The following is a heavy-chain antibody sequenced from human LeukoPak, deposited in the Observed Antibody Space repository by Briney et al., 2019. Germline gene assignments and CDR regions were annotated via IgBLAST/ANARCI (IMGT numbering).Heavy chain of an antibody. D-gene: IGHD6-13*01. CDR3: AKDIVVRSSSWYYFDY. CDR2: ITWNSDKT. Sequence: PGGSLRLSCAASGFTFDYYTMHWVRQAPGKGLEWVAGITWNSDKTGYADSVEGRFTISRDNGKYSLYLQMNSLRAEDTALYYCAKDIVVRSSSWYYFDYWGQGTLVTVSS. CDR1: GFTFDYYT. J-gene: IGHJ4*02. V-gene: IGHV3-9*01.